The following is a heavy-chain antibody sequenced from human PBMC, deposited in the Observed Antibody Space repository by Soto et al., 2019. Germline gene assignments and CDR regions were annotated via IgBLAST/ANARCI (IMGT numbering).Heavy chain of an antibody. D-gene: IGHD2-15*01. CDR2: IYPGDSDT. CDR3: ARLEYCSGGSCYPRYNWFDP. Sequence: PGESLKISCKGSGYSFTSYWIGWVRQMPGKGLEWMGIIYPGDSDTRYSPSFQGQVTISADKSISTAYLQWSSLKASDTAMYYCARLEYCSGGSCYPRYNWFDPWGQGALVTVSS. CDR1: GYSFTSYW. V-gene: IGHV5-51*01. J-gene: IGHJ5*02.